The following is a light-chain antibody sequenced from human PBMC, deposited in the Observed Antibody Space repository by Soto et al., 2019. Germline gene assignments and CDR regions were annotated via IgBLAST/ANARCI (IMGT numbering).Light chain of an antibody. CDR2: ASS. Sequence: EPVLTQSPGTLVLSPGERATLSCRASQSASSSHLAWYQHKSGQAPRLLIYASSSTATGSPPRLRLVRSRPDFTLTISRLEPEDFAVYSCQQYGYSPITFRQGTRLEIK. CDR3: QQYGYSPIT. CDR1: QSASSSH. J-gene: IGKJ5*01. V-gene: IGKV3-20*01.